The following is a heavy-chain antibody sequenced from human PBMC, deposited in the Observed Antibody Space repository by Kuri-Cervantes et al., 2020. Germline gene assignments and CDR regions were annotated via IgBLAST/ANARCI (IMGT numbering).Heavy chain of an antibody. CDR1: GFTFSSYS. Sequence: GGSLRLSCAASGFTFSSYSMNWVRQAPGKGLEWVSYISSSSSTIYYADSVKGRFTISRDNAKNSLYLQMNSLRAEDTAVYYCARDSYCSSPSCYDYYYYGMDVWGQGTTVTVSS. J-gene: IGHJ6*02. V-gene: IGHV3-48*04. CDR3: ARDSYCSSPSCYDYYYYGMDV. D-gene: IGHD2-2*01. CDR2: ISSSSSTI.